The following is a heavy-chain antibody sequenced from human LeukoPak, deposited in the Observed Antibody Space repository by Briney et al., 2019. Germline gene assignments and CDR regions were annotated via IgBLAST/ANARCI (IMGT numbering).Heavy chain of an antibody. D-gene: IGHD3-10*01. CDR3: AKAQNGSGSYAFDY. Sequence: PGGSLRLSCAASGFTFSSYAMHWVRQAPGKGLEWVAVISYDGSNKYYADSVKGRFTISRDNSKNTLYLQMNSLRAEDTAVYYCAKAQNGSGSYAFDYWGQGTLVTVSS. V-gene: IGHV3-30*04. J-gene: IGHJ4*02. CDR2: ISYDGSNK. CDR1: GFTFSSYA.